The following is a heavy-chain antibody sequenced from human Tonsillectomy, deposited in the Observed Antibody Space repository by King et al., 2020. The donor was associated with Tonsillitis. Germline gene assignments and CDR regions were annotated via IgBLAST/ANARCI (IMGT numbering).Heavy chain of an antibody. CDR1: VGSISSSNW. CDR3: ATSGRFDY. CDR2: IYHSGST. D-gene: IGHD1-26*01. V-gene: IGHV4-4*02. J-gene: IGHJ4*02. Sequence: VQLQESGPGLVKPSWTLSLTCAVSVGSISSSNWLSWVRQPPGEGLEWIGEIYHSGSTNYDPSLKNRVTISVDKSKNKFSLKLSSVTAADTAVYYCATSGRFDYWGQGTLVTVSS.